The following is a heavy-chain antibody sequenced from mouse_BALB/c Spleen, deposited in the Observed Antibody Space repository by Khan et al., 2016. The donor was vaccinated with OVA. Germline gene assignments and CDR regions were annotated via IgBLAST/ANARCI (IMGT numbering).Heavy chain of an antibody. Sequence: VQLQQSGAELVKPGASVKLSCTASGFNINNTCLPWVKQRPEQGLEWIGRIDPVNGDTKYDPTFQAKSTISTDNPSNIPYLQLSSLTSEDTTVYNFARSSSVCPMDYWGQGTSVTVSS. CDR3: ARSSSVCPMDY. V-gene: IGHV14-3*02. CDR1: GFNINNTC. J-gene: IGHJ4*01. CDR2: IDPVNGDT. D-gene: IGHD1-3*01.